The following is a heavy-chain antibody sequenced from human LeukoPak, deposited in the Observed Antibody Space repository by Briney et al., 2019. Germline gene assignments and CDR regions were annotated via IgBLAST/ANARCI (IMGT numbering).Heavy chain of an antibody. D-gene: IGHD3-10*02. Sequence: GALRLSCAASGFTFSSYEMNWVRQAPGKGLEWVSYISGSGSTIYYADSVKGRFTISRDNAKNSLYLQMNSLRAEDTAVYYCAELGITMIGGVWGKGTTVTISS. V-gene: IGHV3-48*03. CDR1: GFTFSSYE. J-gene: IGHJ6*04. CDR2: ISGSGSTI. CDR3: AELGITMIGGV.